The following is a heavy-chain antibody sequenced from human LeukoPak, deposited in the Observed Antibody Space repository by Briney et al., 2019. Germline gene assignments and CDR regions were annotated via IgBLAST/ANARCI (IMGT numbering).Heavy chain of an antibody. CDR2: INGRGVNT. Sequence: GGSLRLSCAASGFTFSSYGMHWVRQAPGKGLEWVSSINGRGVNTFYGDSVKGRFTISRDNSKNTLYLQMNSLRAEDTAVYYCAKGRRDGYNFDFDYWGQGTLVTVSS. J-gene: IGHJ4*02. CDR1: GFTFSSYG. CDR3: AKGRRDGYNFDFDY. V-gene: IGHV3-23*01. D-gene: IGHD5-24*01.